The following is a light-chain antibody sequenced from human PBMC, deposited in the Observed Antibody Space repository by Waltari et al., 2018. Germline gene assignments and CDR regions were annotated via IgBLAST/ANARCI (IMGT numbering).Light chain of an antibody. CDR3: QQTYSTPLT. Sequence: DIQMTQSPSSLSASVGDRDTITCRASQSISSYLNWYHQKPGKAPKLLIYAASNLQSGVPSRFSGSGSGTDFTLTISSLQPEDFATYYCQQTYSTPLTFGPGTNVDIK. J-gene: IGKJ3*01. CDR2: AAS. CDR1: QSISSY. V-gene: IGKV1-39*01.